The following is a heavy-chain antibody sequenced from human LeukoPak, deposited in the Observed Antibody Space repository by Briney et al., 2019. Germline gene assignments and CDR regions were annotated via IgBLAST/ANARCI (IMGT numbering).Heavy chain of an antibody. CDR3: ARTTMATTFDY. J-gene: IGHJ4*02. D-gene: IGHD5-24*01. CDR2: IYTSGST. Sequence: SETLSLTCTVSGNSISSGDNYWSWIRQPAGKGLEWIGRIYTSGSTNYNPSLKSRVTISGDTSKNQFSLKLSSVTAADTAVYYCARTTMATTFDYWGQGTLVTVSS. V-gene: IGHV4-61*02. CDR1: GNSISSGDNY.